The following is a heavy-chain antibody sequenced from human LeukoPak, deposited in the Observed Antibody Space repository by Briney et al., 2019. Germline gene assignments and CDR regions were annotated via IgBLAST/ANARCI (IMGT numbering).Heavy chain of an antibody. D-gene: IGHD4-23*01. Sequence: GGSLRLSCAASGFTFSNYAMSWVRQAPGKGLELVSGISGSGGSTFYADSVKGRFTISRENSKKTLYLQMNSLRAEDTAIYYCANEDGNSGDAFDIWGQGTMVTVSS. CDR2: ISGSGGST. J-gene: IGHJ3*02. V-gene: IGHV3-23*01. CDR3: ANEDGNSGDAFDI. CDR1: GFTFSNYA.